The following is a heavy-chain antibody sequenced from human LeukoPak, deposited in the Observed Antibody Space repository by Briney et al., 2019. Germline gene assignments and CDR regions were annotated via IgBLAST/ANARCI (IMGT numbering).Heavy chain of an antibody. Sequence: PSETLSLTCSVSGDSVSSSPYYWGWIRQPPGKGLEWIGNTFSTSTLYNASLRSRVTIVVDTSKNQFSLKLTSATAADTAIYFCARYKFHNYFDPWGQGTLVVVSS. CDR1: GDSVSSSPYY. V-gene: IGHV4-61*01. J-gene: IGHJ5*02. D-gene: IGHD5-24*01. CDR3: ARYKFHNYFDP. CDR2: TFSTST.